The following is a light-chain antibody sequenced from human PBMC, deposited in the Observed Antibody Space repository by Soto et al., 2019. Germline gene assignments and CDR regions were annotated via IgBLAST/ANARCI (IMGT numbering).Light chain of an antibody. CDR2: DAS. CDR1: QRISSW. CDR3: QQYNSYSPT. J-gene: IGKJ1*01. Sequence: DIQMTQSPSTLSASVGDRATITCRASQRISSWLAWYQQKPGKAPKLLIYDASSLESGVPARFSGSGSGTDFTLSISSLQPDDFAAYYCQQYNSYSPTFGQGTKVEIK. V-gene: IGKV1-5*01.